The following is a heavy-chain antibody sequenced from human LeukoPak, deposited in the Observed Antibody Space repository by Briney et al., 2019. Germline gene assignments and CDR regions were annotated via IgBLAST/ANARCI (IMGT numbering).Heavy chain of an antibody. J-gene: IGHJ4*02. CDR2: NSSSSSYI. CDR3: ARDDGAASFDY. Sequence: GGSLRLSCAASGFTFSSYSMNWVRQAPGKGLEWVSSNSSSSSYIYYADSVKGRFTISRDNAKNSLYLQMNSLRAEDTAVYYCARDDGAASFDYWGQGTLVTVSS. CDR1: GFTFSSYS. V-gene: IGHV3-21*01. D-gene: IGHD6-25*01.